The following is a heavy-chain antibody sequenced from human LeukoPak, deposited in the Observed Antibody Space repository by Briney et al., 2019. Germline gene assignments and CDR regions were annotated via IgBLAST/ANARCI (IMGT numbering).Heavy chain of an antibody. CDR1: GFTFSSYG. Sequence: QPGGSLRLSCAASGFTFSSYGMHWVRQAPGKGLEYVSAISSNGGSTYYANSVKGRFTISRDNSKNTLYLQMGSLRAEDMAVYYCARGYNWFDPWGQGTLVTVSS. V-gene: IGHV3-64*01. J-gene: IGHJ5*02. CDR2: ISSNGGST. CDR3: ARGYNWFDP.